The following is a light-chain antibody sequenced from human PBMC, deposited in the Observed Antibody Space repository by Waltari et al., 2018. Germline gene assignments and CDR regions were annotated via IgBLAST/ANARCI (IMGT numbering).Light chain of an antibody. CDR3: QNYVRLPAT. CDR2: NTY. Sequence: EIVLTHSPGTLSLSPGERATLSCRASQSVTRALAWYQQKPGQPPRLLIYNTYTRDTGVPDRFSGGGSGTDFSLTISRLEPEDFAVYYCQNYVRLPATFGQGTKVEIK. J-gene: IGKJ1*01. V-gene: IGKV3-20*01. CDR1: QSVTRA.